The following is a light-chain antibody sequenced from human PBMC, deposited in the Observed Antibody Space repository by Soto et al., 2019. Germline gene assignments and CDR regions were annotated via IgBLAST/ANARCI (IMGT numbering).Light chain of an antibody. CDR3: RQYGSSPSYT. J-gene: IGKJ2*01. CDR2: GAS. CDR1: QSVSSSSY. V-gene: IGKV3-20*01. Sequence: EIVLAQSPGTLSLSPGERATLSCRASQSVSSSSYLAWYQQKPGQAPRLLIYGASSRATGIPDRFSGSGSATDCTLTISRLEPEDFAVYYCRQYGSSPSYTFGQGTKLEIK.